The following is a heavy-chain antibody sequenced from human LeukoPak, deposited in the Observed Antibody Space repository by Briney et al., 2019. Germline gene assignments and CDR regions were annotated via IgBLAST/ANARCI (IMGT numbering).Heavy chain of an antibody. V-gene: IGHV1-46*01. D-gene: IGHD6-13*01. CDR2: INPSGGGA. J-gene: IGHJ4*02. CDR1: GYTFTNYY. CDR3: ARGQLRIAAAGTQGLPTH. Sequence: GASVKVSCKASGYTFTNYYMHWVRQAPGQGLEWVGIINPSGGGASYAQEFQGRVTMTRDTSTSTVYMELNSLRSDDTAVYYCARGQLRIAAAGTQGLPTHWGQGTLVTVSS.